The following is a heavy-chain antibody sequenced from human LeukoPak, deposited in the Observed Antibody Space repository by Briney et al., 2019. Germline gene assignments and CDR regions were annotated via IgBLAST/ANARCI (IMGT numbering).Heavy chain of an antibody. D-gene: IGHD1-26*01. V-gene: IGHV4-34*01. J-gene: IGHJ4*02. Sequence: SETLSLTCAVYGGSFSDYYWAWFRQPPGKGPEWIAAINHRGSAYYNPSLKSRVTISVDTSKNQFSLKLSSVTAADTAVYYCSREEKVGELLADFWGQGTLVTVSS. CDR3: SREEKVGELLADF. CDR2: INHRGSA. CDR1: GGSFSDYY.